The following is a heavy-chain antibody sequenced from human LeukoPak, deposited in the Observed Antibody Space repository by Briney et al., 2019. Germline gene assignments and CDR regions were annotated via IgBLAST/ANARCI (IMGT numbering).Heavy chain of an antibody. D-gene: IGHD6-19*01. CDR2: IKEDGSEK. CDR3: VTREPSTSGWSY. J-gene: IGHJ4*02. Sequence: GGSLRLSCTASGFTFNRDWTAWVRQAPGKGLEWVANIKEDGSEKNYVDSVKGRFTISRDNAENSVYLQMNDLRAEDTGVYYCVTREPSTSGWSYWGQGTLVTVSS. CDR1: GFTFNRDW. V-gene: IGHV3-7*01.